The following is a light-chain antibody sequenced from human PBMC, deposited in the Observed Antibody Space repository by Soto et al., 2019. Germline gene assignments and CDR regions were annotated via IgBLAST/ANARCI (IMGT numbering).Light chain of an antibody. CDR3: QHYSNAPLT. V-gene: IGKV3-20*01. Sequence: EIVLTQSPGTLSLSPGERATLSCRASQRASRNYLAWYQQKVGQPPRLLIYGASSRAAGIPDRFSGSGSGTDFTLTITRLETEDFAVYHCQHYSNAPLTFGGGTKVEV. CDR1: QRASRNY. J-gene: IGKJ4*01. CDR2: GAS.